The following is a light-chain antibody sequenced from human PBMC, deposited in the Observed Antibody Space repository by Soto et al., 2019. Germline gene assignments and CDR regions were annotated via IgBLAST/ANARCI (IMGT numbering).Light chain of an antibody. J-gene: IGLJ3*02. Sequence: QSVLTQPPSVSGAPGQRVTISCTGSNSNFGAGYDVHWYQQLPGTAPKLLIYDNSNRPSGVPDRFSGSKSGTSASLAITGLQAEDEADYYCQSYDSSLRGLVFGGGTQLTVL. V-gene: IGLV1-40*01. CDR3: QSYDSSLRGLV. CDR2: DNS. CDR1: NSNFGAGYD.